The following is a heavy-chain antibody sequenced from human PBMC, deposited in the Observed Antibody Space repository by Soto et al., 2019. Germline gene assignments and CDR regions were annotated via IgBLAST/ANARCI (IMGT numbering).Heavy chain of an antibody. CDR2: ISHGGST. V-gene: IGHV4-34*01. Sequence: SETLSLTCAVYGGSFSDYYWRWISQSPGKGLEWIGEISHGGSTNYNPSLESRVIMSIDRSRKQFSLNLISVTAADTALYFCARDRLSTAVSTGRFDHWGQGVLVTVSS. D-gene: IGHD4-17*01. J-gene: IGHJ4*02. CDR1: GGSFSDYY. CDR3: ARDRLSTAVSTGRFDH.